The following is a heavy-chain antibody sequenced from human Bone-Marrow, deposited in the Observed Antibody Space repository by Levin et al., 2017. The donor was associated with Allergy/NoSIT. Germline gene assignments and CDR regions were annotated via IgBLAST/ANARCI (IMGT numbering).Heavy chain of an antibody. V-gene: IGHV4-39*01. CDR3: ARRYQVLGIVGWGYNMDV. D-gene: IGHD3-10*01. CDR1: DDSISSSTYS. Sequence: SQTLSLTCTVSDDSISSSTYSWVWIRLPPGKGLEWVGTIHYSGTANYNPSLNSRVTISADTSKNQFSLKLSSVTAADSAIYYCARRYQVLGIVGWGYNMDVWGQGTTVTVSS. J-gene: IGHJ6*02. CDR2: IHYSGTA.